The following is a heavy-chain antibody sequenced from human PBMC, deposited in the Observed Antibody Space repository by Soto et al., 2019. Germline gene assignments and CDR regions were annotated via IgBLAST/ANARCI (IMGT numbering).Heavy chain of an antibody. CDR2: INSDGSST. J-gene: IGHJ4*02. Sequence: EVQLVESGGGLVQPGGSLRLSCEASGFAFSTFWMHWVRQAPGKGLVWVSRINSDGSSTYYADSVKGRGTISRDNAKNTLYRQLNSLRPEATAVYYCARDFEYWGQGTLVTVSS. V-gene: IGHV3-74*01. CDR1: GFAFSTFW. CDR3: ARDFEY.